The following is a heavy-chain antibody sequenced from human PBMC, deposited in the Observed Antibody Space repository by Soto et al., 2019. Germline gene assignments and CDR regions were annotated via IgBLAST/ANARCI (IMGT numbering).Heavy chain of an antibody. J-gene: IGHJ5*02. CDR3: ATYRSSGFDP. CDR1: GGSINNGAYY. CDR2: IYYSGNT. Sequence: QVQLQESGPGLVKASQTLSLTCTVSGGSINNGAYYWSWIRQYPGKGLEWIGYIYYSGNTYYNPSLESRLTISIDTSQNQFSLKLNSVTAADTAVYYCATYRSSGFDPWGQGTLVTVSS. V-gene: IGHV4-31*03. D-gene: IGHD6-19*01.